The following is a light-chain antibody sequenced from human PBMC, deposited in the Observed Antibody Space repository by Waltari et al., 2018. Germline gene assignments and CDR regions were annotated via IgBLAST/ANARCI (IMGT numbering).Light chain of an antibody. J-gene: IGKJ2*01. CDR2: AAT. CDR1: PTISSY. V-gene: IGKV1-39*01. CDR3: QQSYITPYT. Sequence: DIQMTQSPSSLSTSVGDRVPITCRATPTISSYLNWYQQKPGKAPKLLIYAATNLQSGLTSRFSGSGSGTDFTLTITNPQPEDSGTYYCQQSYITPYTFGQGTALEIK.